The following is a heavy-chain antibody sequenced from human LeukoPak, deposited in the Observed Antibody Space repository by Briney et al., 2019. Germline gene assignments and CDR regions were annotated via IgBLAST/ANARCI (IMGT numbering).Heavy chain of an antibody. CDR1: GGSISSGSYY. CDR3: ARGSYIISSGYYRPFDN. D-gene: IGHD3-3*01. V-gene: IGHV4-61*02. Sequence: TLSLTCTVSGGSISSGSYYWSWIRQPAGKGLEWIGRIYTSGSTYHNPSLKSRVTISVDTSKSQFSLRLSSVTAADTATYFCARGSYIISSGYYRPFDNWGQGIRVIVSS. CDR2: IYTSGST. J-gene: IGHJ4*02.